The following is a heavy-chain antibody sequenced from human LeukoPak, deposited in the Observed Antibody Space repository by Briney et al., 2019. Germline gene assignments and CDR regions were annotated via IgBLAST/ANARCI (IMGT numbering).Heavy chain of an antibody. J-gene: IGHJ4*02. Sequence: SETLSLTCTVSGGSISSGDYYWSWIRQPPGKGLEWIGYIYYSGSTSYNPSLKSRVSISVDTSKNQFSLKLRSVTAAGTAAYYCARGDVVVIGFDYWGQGTLVTVSS. D-gene: IGHD2-21*01. V-gene: IGHV4-30-4*08. CDR1: GGSISSGDYY. CDR3: ARGDVVVIGFDY. CDR2: IYYSGST.